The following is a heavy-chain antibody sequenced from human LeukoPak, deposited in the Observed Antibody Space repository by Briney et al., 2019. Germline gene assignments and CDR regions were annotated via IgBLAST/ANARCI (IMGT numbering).Heavy chain of an antibody. Sequence: SETLSLTCTGSGGSISSYYWSWIRQPPGQGLEWIGYIYYSGNTNYNPSLKSRVTISVDTSKNQFSLKLSSVTAADTAVYYCAREREGYEYYFDYWGQGTLVTVSS. CDR2: IYYSGNT. CDR1: GGSISSYY. D-gene: IGHD5-18*01. J-gene: IGHJ4*02. V-gene: IGHV4-59*01. CDR3: AREREGYEYYFDY.